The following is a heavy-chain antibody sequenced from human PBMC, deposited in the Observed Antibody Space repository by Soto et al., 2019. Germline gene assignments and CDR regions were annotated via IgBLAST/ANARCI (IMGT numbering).Heavy chain of an antibody. CDR3: ARDRYYDSSPYWYFDL. D-gene: IGHD3-22*01. Sequence: GGSLRLSCAASGFTLSNYGMTWVRQAPGKGLEWVANIKQDGSEKYYVDSVKGRFTISRDNAKNSLYLQMNSLRAEDTAVYYCARDRYYDSSPYWYFDLWGRGTLVTVSS. CDR1: GFTLSNYG. J-gene: IGHJ2*01. CDR2: IKQDGSEK. V-gene: IGHV3-7*01.